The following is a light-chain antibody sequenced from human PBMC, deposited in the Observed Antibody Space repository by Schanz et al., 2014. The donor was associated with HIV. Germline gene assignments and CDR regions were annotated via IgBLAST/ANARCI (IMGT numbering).Light chain of an antibody. V-gene: IGLV1-40*01. CDR3: AAWDDSLSGWV. J-gene: IGLJ3*02. CDR2: GNS. Sequence: QSVLTQPPSVSGAPGQRITISCTGSTSNTGAGYVVHWYQQLPGTAPKLLIYGNSNRPSGVPDRFSGSKSGTSASLAISGLRSDDEAEFYCAAWDDSLSGWVFGGGTKLTVL. CDR1: TSNTGAGYV.